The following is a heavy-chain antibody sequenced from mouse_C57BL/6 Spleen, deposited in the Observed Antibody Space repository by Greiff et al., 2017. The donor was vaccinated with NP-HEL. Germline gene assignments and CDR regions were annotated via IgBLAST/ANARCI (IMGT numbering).Heavy chain of an antibody. CDR2: IYPRSGNT. Sequence: QVQLQQSGAELARPGASVKLSCKASGYTFTSYGISWVKQRTGQGLEWIGEIYPRSGNTYYNEKFKGKATLTADKPSSTAYMELRSLTSEDSAVYFCARGASSGYLYFDYWGQGTTLTVSS. CDR1: GYTFTSYG. J-gene: IGHJ2*01. CDR3: ARGASSGYLYFDY. D-gene: IGHD3-2*02. V-gene: IGHV1-81*01.